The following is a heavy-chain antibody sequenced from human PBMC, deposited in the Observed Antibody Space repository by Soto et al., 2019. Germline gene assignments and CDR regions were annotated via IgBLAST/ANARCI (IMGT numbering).Heavy chain of an antibody. V-gene: IGHV3-7*01. Sequence: TGGSLRLSCAASGFTFSSYWMSWVRQAPGKGLEWVANIKQDGSEKYYVDSVKGRFTISRDNAKNSLYLQMNSLRAEGTAVYYCANAGHGDSRVYFAYWGQGTLVTVSS. D-gene: IGHD4-17*01. CDR2: IKQDGSEK. CDR1: GFTFSSYW. J-gene: IGHJ4*02. CDR3: ANAGHGDSRVYFAY.